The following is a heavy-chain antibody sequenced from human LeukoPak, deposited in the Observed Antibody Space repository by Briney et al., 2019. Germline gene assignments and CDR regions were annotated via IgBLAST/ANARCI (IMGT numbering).Heavy chain of an antibody. J-gene: IGHJ4*02. D-gene: IGHD3-3*01. CDR2: ISSSSSYI. Sequence: PGGSLRLSCAPSGFTFGSYSMNWVRQAPGKGLEWVSSISSSSSYIYYADSVKGRFTISRDNAKNSLYLQMNSLRAEDTAVYYCAKYDFWSGYWYYFDYWGQGTLVTVSS. CDR3: AKYDFWSGYWYYFDY. CDR1: GFTFGSYS. V-gene: IGHV3-21*01.